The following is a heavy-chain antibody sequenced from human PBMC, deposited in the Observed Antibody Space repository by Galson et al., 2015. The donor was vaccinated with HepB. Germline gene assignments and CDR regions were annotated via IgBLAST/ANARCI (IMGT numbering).Heavy chain of an antibody. J-gene: IGHJ5*02. V-gene: IGHV6-1*01. Sequence: CAISGDCVSSNSAAWNWIRQSPSRGLEWLGRTYYRSKWYYDYAVSVRSRITINPDISRNQFSLQLYSVTPEDTAVYYCARNVYYDTSGYYYKPGWVDPWGQGTLVTVSS. D-gene: IGHD3-22*01. CDR1: GDCVSSNSAA. CDR3: ARNVYYDTSGYYYKPGWVDP. CDR2: TYYRSKWYY.